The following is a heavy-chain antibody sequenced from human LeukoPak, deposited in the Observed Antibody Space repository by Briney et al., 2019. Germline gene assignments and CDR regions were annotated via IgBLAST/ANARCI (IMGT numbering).Heavy chain of an antibody. CDR1: GGTFSSYA. J-gene: IGHJ5*02. Sequence: GSSVKVSCKASGGTFSSYAISWVRQAPGHGLEWMGGIIPIFGTANYAQKFQGRVTITTDESTSTAYMELSSLRSEDTAVYYCARGRAGMATIMGNWFDPWGQGTLVTVSS. V-gene: IGHV1-69*05. CDR3: ARGRAGMATIMGNWFDP. D-gene: IGHD5-24*01. CDR2: IIPIFGTA.